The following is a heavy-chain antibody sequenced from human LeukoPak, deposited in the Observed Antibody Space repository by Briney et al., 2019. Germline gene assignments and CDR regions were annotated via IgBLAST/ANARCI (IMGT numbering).Heavy chain of an antibody. CDR3: ARATYYYGSGSYSD. V-gene: IGHV4-30-4*01. D-gene: IGHD3-10*01. CDR2: IYYSGST. Sequence: SETLSLTCTVSGGSISSGDYYWSWIRQPPGKGLEWIGYIYYSGSTYYNPSLKSRVTISVDTSKNQFSLKLSSVTAADTAVYYCARATYYYGSGSYSDWGQGTLVTVSS. CDR1: GGSISSGDYY. J-gene: IGHJ4*02.